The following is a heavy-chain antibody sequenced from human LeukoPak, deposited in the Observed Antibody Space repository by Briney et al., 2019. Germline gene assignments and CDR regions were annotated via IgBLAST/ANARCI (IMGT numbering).Heavy chain of an antibody. CDR3: ARDLRWFGSNDAFDI. CDR2: IYYSGNT. V-gene: IGHV4-59*01. CDR1: GGSINSYY. J-gene: IGHJ3*02. D-gene: IGHD3-10*01. Sequence: SETLSLXCTVSGGSINSYYWSWNRQPPGKGLEWIGYIYYSGNTNYNPSLKSRVTISVDTSKNQFSLKLSSVTAADTAVYYCARDLRWFGSNDAFDIWGQGTMVTVSS.